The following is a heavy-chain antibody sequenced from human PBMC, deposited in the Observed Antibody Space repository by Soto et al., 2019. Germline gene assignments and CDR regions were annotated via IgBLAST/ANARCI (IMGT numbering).Heavy chain of an antibody. CDR2: INPSADTT. D-gene: IGHD6-19*01. CDR3: VKDRGYSSSPGSNYYYYYGMDV. CDR1: GYSVARYF. J-gene: IGHJ6*02. Sequence: ASVKVSCKASGYSVARYFMHWVRQAPGQGLEWLGVINPSADTTTYAQKFQGRVTMTWDTSTNTVFMDVSSLRAEDTAVYYCVKDRGYSSSPGSNYYYYYGMDVWGQGTTVTVSS. V-gene: IGHV1-46*01.